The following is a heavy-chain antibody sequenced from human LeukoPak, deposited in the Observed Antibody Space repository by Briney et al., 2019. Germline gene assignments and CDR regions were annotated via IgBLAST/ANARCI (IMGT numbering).Heavy chain of an antibody. D-gene: IGHD4-17*01. V-gene: IGHV3-49*04. CDR2: IRRKANDGST. CDR1: GFNFGDYG. Sequence: QTGGSLRLSCTDVGFNFGDYGLSWVRQAPGKGLEWIGFIRRKANDGSTEYAASVKGRFTISRDDSKAIAYLQMNGLQTEDTALYYCTRADGDYDHRFFDYWGQGTQVIVSS. J-gene: IGHJ4*02. CDR3: TRADGDYDHRFFDY.